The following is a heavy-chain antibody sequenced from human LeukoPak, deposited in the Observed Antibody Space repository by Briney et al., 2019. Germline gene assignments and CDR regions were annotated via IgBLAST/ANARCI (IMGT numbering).Heavy chain of an antibody. CDR3: ARDREGYYGSGSYVY. CDR2: IYSGGST. CDR1: GFTVSSNY. V-gene: IGHV3-66*02. Sequence: GGSLRLSCAASGFTVSSNYMSWVRQAPGKGLEGVSVIYSGGSTYYADSVEGRFTISRDNSKNTLYLQMNSLRAEDTAVYYCARDREGYYGSGSYVYWGQGTLVTVSS. D-gene: IGHD3-10*01. J-gene: IGHJ4*02.